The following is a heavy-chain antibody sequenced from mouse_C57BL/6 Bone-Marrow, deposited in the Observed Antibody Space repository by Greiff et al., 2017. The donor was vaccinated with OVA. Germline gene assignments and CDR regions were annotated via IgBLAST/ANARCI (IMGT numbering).Heavy chain of an antibody. D-gene: IGHD1-1*01. J-gene: IGHJ1*03. Sequence: VQLQQPGAELVRPGSSVKLSCKASGYTFTSYWLHWVKQRPIQGLEWIGNIDPSDSETHYNQKFKDKATLTVDKSSSTAYMQLSSLTSEDSAVSYCARYYYWYFDVGGTGTTVTVSS. CDR3: ARYYYWYFDV. CDR1: GYTFTSYW. CDR2: IDPSDSET. V-gene: IGHV1-52*01.